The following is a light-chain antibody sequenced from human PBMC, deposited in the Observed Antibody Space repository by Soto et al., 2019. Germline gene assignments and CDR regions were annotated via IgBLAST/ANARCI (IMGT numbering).Light chain of an antibody. CDR1: SSNIGAGYD. CDR2: GNS. Sequence: QAVLTQPPSVSGAPGQRVTISCTGSSSNIGAGYDVHWYQQLPGTATKLLIYGNSNRPSGVPDRFSGSKSGTSASLAITGLQAEDEADYYCQSYDSSLRGFRVFGTGTKLTVL. CDR3: QSYDSSLRGFRV. V-gene: IGLV1-40*01. J-gene: IGLJ1*01.